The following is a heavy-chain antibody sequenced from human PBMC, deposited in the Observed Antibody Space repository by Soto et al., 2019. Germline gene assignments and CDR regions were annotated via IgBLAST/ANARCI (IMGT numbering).Heavy chain of an antibody. CDR1: GFAFSDFG. D-gene: IGHD1-20*01. J-gene: IGHJ3*02. CDR3: AKDPTRITLTAFDI. CDR2: VSYDGSNK. V-gene: IGHV3-30*18. Sequence: PGGSLRLSCAASGFAFSDFGLHWVRQAPGKGLEWVAVVSYDGSNKYYADSVKGRFTISRDNSKNTLYLQMNSLRAEDTAIYYCAKDPTRITLTAFDIWGQGTMVTV.